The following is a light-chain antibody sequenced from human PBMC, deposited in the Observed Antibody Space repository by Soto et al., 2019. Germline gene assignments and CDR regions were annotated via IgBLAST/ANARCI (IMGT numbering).Light chain of an antibody. CDR3: QQYKSFPIT. J-gene: IGKJ5*01. CDR1: QSINSW. Sequence: DIQMTQSPSTLSASVGDRVTITCRASQSINSWLAWYQQKPGKAPNLLIYNASTLESGVTSRFSGSGSGTEFTLTISSLQPDDFATYYCQQYKSFPITFGQGTRLETK. V-gene: IGKV1-5*03. CDR2: NAS.